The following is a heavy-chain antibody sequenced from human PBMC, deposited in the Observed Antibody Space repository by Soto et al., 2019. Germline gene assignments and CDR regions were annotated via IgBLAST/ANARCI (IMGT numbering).Heavy chain of an antibody. CDR2: INHSGST. CDR1: GGSFSGYY. D-gene: IGHD3-10*01. Sequence: SETLSLTCAVYGGSFSGYYWSWIRQPPGKGLEWIGEINHSGSTNYNPSLKSRVTISVDTSKNQFSLKLSSVTAADTAVYYCARLYGGYYGSGSYYKPRGWFDPWGQGTLVTVSS. J-gene: IGHJ5*02. V-gene: IGHV4-34*01. CDR3: ARLYGGYYGSGSYYKPRGWFDP.